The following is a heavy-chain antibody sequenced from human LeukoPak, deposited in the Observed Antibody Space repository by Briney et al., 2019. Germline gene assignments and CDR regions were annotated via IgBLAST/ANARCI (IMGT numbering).Heavy chain of an antibody. CDR2: MYLSGTT. D-gene: IGHD2-15*01. Sequence: SETLSLTCTVSGDSINSLDLWSWVRQPPGKGLEWIGEMYLSGTTHSNPSVKSRVTISIDKSKNQFFLNLSSVTAADTAVYYCAKDTQGYCSGGSCLSWGQGTLVTVSS. J-gene: IGHJ5*02. CDR3: AKDTQGYCSGGSCLS. V-gene: IGHV4-4*02. CDR1: GDSINSLDL.